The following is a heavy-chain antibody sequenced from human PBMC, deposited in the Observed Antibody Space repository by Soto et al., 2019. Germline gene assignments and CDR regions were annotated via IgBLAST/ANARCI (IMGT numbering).Heavy chain of an antibody. D-gene: IGHD3-22*01. V-gene: IGHV4-34*01. J-gene: IGHJ6*03. Sequence: QVQLQQWGAGLVEPSETLSLTCAVHGGTFSAYYWSWIRQAPGKGLEWIGEINHRGSATYSPSLKSRASISVDTSREQFSLRLTSLSAAATSVYFCARGGWGLSSTPSYDRVFYLDIWCKVTTVTVSS. CDR2: INHRGSA. CDR1: GGTFSAYY. CDR3: ARGGWGLSSTPSYDRVFYLDI.